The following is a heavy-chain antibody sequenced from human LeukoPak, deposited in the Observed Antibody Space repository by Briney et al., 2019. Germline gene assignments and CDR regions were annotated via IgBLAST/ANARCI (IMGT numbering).Heavy chain of an antibody. D-gene: IGHD3-3*01. J-gene: IGHJ4*02. CDR2: ISSSSSYI. V-gene: IGHV3-21*01. Sequence: GGSLRLSCAASGFTFSSYSMNWVRQAPGKGLEWVSSISSSSSYIYYADSVKGRFTISRDNVKNSLYLQMNSLRAEDTAVYYCARPSEITIFGVDSPTDYWGQGTLVTVSS. CDR1: GFTFSSYS. CDR3: ARPSEITIFGVDSPTDY.